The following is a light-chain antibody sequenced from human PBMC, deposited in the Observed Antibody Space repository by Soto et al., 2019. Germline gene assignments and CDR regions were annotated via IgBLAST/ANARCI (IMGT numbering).Light chain of an antibody. CDR3: TSYTPIVTLGSV. J-gene: IGLJ1*01. CDR1: SSDIGGYNS. CDR2: EVT. Sequence: QSALTQPASVSGSPGPSITISCTGTSSDIGGYNSVSWYQQHPGRAPRLIIYEVTNRPSGVSNRFSASKSGNTASLTISGLQAEDEADYYCTSYTPIVTLGSVFGTGTKVTVL. V-gene: IGLV2-14*01.